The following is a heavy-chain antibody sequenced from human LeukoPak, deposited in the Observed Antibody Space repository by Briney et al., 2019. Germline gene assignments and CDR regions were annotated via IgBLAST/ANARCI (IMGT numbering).Heavy chain of an antibody. Sequence: PGGSLRLSCAASGFTFSSSVMNWVRQAPGKGLEWVSYISSSGSIMYYADSVKGRFTISRDNAKNSLSLQMNSLRVEDTAVYYCATICSTSCYGYYMDVWGKGTTVTVSS. CDR2: ISSSGSIM. CDR1: GFTFSSSV. V-gene: IGHV3-48*04. CDR3: ATICSTSCYGYYMDV. D-gene: IGHD2-2*01. J-gene: IGHJ6*03.